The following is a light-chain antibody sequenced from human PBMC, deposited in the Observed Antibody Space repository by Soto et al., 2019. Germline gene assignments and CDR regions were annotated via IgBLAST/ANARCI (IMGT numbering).Light chain of an antibody. CDR2: DAS. Sequence: AIQLTQSPSSLSASVGDRVTITCRASQGISSALAWYQQXXXXXPKLLIYDASSLESGVPSRFSGSGSGTDFTLTISSLQPEDFATYYCQQFNSYPPLTFGGGTKVEIK. CDR3: QQFNSYPPLT. CDR1: QGISSA. V-gene: IGKV1-13*02. J-gene: IGKJ4*01.